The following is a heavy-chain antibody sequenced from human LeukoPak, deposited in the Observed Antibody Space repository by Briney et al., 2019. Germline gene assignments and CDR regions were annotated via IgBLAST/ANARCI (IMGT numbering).Heavy chain of an antibody. V-gene: IGHV3-9*01. Sequence: GRSLRLSCAASGFTFDDYAMHWVRQAPGKGLEWVSGISWNSGSIGYADSVKGRFTISRDNAKNSLHLQMNSLRAEDTALYYCAKDIRRLGELSPSYFDYWGQGTLVTVSS. D-gene: IGHD3-16*02. CDR1: GFTFDDYA. CDR2: ISWNSGSI. J-gene: IGHJ4*02. CDR3: AKDIRRLGELSPSYFDY.